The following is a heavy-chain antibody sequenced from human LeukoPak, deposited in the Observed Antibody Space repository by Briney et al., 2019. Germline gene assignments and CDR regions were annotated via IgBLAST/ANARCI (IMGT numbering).Heavy chain of an antibody. V-gene: IGHV4-38-2*02. CDR2: MYHSGST. CDR1: GYSISNSYY. D-gene: IGHD6-19*01. CDR3: ARDQSSGWYPGSGWFDP. Sequence: PSETLSLTCTVSGYSISNSYYWGWIRQPPGKGLEWIGSMYHSGSTYYNPSLKSRVTISVDTSKNQFSLKLTSVTAADTAVYYCARDQSSGWYPGSGWFDPWGQGTLVTVSS. J-gene: IGHJ5*02.